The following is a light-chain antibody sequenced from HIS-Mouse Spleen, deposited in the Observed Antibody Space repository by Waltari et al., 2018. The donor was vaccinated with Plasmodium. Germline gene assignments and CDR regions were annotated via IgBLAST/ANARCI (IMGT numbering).Light chain of an antibody. CDR3: AAWDDSLNGWV. CDR1: SSNIGSNT. Sequence: QSVLTQPPSASGTPGQRVTSSCSGSSSNIGSNTVNWYQQLPGTAPKPLIYSNNQRPTGVPDRFAGSKSGTSASLAISGLQSDDEADYYCAAWDDSLNGWVFGGGTKLTVL. V-gene: IGLV1-44*01. CDR2: SNN. J-gene: IGLJ3*02.